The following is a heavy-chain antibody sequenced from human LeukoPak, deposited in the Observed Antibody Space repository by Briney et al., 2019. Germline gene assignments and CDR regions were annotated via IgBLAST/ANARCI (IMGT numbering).Heavy chain of an antibody. V-gene: IGHV3-74*01. D-gene: IGHD4-17*01. CDR3: ARDHFEAYGDYGDY. CDR2: INSDGSST. CDR1: GLTFSSYW. J-gene: IGHJ4*02. Sequence: GGSLRLSCAASGLTFSSYWMHWVRHAPGKGLVWVSRINSDGSSTSYADSVKGRFTISRDNAKNTLYLQTNSLRAEDTAVYYCARDHFEAYGDYGDYWGQGTLVTVSS.